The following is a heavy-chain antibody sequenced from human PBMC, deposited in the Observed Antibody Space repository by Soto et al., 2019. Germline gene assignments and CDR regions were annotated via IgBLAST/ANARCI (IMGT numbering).Heavy chain of an antibody. Sequence: ASVKVSCKASGGTFSSYAISWVRQAPGQGLEWMGGIIPIFGTANYAQKFQGRVTITADESTSTAYMELSSLRSEDTAVYYCAIGPYTYYYDSSGPTRHKYFDYWGQGTLVTAS. D-gene: IGHD3-22*01. CDR2: IIPIFGTA. CDR1: GGTFSSYA. CDR3: AIGPYTYYYDSSGPTRHKYFDY. J-gene: IGHJ4*02. V-gene: IGHV1-69*13.